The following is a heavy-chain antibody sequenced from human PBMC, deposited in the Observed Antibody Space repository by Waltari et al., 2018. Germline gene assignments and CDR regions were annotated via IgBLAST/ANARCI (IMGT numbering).Heavy chain of an antibody. CDR1: GYTLTDFG. CDR3: ARERHRLMEEGYLMALDP. J-gene: IGHJ5*02. D-gene: IGHD2-21*01. V-gene: IGHV1-18*01. CDR2: ISGNNGHT. Sequence: QVQLVQSGAGVKKPGASVNVSCKASGYTLTDFGIRWVRQAPGPGLEWMGWISGNNGHTNHAQKFQGRLIMTEDTSATTVYMELTYLTSDDTAVYYCARERHRLMEEGYLMALDPWGQGTLVTVSS.